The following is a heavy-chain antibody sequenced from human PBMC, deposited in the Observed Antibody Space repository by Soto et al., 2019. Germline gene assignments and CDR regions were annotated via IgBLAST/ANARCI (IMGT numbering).Heavy chain of an antibody. Sequence: GGSLRLSCAASGFTFSDYYMSWIRQAPGKGLEWVSYISSSGSTIYYADSVKGRFTISRDNAKNSLYLQMNSLRAEDTAVYYCARVVATTDYYYYYYMDVWGKGTTVTVSS. V-gene: IGHV3-11*01. D-gene: IGHD5-12*01. CDR3: ARVVATTDYYYYYYMDV. CDR2: ISSSGSTI. J-gene: IGHJ6*03. CDR1: GFTFSDYY.